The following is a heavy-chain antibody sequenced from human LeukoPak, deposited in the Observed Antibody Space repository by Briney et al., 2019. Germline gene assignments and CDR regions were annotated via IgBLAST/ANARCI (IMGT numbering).Heavy chain of an antibody. V-gene: IGHV3-23*01. CDR2: ISGSGGST. CDR3: ARGEVRGRYFDWLSGAAFY. Sequence: PGGSLRLSCAASGFTFSSYAMSWVRQAPGKGLEWVSAISGSGGSTYYADSVKGRFTISRDNSKNTLYLQMNSLRAEDTAIYYCARGEVRGRYFDWLSGAAFYWGQGTLVTVSS. D-gene: IGHD3-9*01. J-gene: IGHJ4*02. CDR1: GFTFSSYA.